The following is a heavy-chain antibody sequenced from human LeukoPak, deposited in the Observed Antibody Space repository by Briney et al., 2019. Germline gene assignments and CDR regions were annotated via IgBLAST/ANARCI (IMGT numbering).Heavy chain of an antibody. D-gene: IGHD3-22*01. CDR2: IYYSGST. V-gene: IGHV4-31*03. CDR1: GGSISSGGYY. Sequence: SETLSLTCTVSGGSISSGGYYWSWIRQHPGKGLEWIGYIYYSGSTYYNPSLKSRVTISVDTSKNQFSLKLSSVTAADTAVYYCARGPMNLYYYDPNLYYFDYWGQGTLVTVSS. J-gene: IGHJ4*02. CDR3: ARGPMNLYYYDPNLYYFDY.